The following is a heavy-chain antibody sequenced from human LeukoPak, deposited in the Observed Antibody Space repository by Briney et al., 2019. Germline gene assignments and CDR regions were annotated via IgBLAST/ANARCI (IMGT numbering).Heavy chain of an antibody. CDR1: GYTFTGHF. CDR2: SNPNSGGT. CDR3: AREEVIAAAGPTLDY. V-gene: IGHV1-2*02. J-gene: IGHJ4*02. Sequence: ASVKVSCKASGYTFTGHFIHWVRQAPGQGLEWMGWSNPNSGGTNYAQKFQGRVTMTRDTSISTAYMELSRLRSDDTAVFYCAREEVIAAAGPTLDYWGQGALVTVSS. D-gene: IGHD6-13*01.